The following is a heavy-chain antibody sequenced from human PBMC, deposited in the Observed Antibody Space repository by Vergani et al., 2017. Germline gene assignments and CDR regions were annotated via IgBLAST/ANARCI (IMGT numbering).Heavy chain of an antibody. V-gene: IGHV3-74*01. J-gene: IGHJ4*02. CDR3: ARAYCSSTSCYTGGDY. Sequence: EVQLVESGGGLVQPGGSLRLSCAASGFTFSSYWMHWVRQAPGKGLVWVSRINSHGSSTSYADSVKGRFTISRDNAKNTLSLQMNSLRAEYTAVYYCARAYCSSTSCYTGGDYWGQGTLVTVSS. D-gene: IGHD2-2*02. CDR2: INSHGSST. CDR1: GFTFSSYW.